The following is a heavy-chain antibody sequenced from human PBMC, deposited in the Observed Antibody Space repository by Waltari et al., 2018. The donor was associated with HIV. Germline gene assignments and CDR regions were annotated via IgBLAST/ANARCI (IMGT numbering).Heavy chain of an antibody. CDR1: GYTFTAHY. J-gene: IGHJ6*02. CDR2: INPKSGVT. CDR3: FYYSNTESYGLDV. V-gene: IGHV1-2*06. Sequence: QGQLVQSGAEVKKPGASVKVSCKASGYTFTAHYIHWVRQAPGKGLEWMGRINPKSGVTHYAQKFQDRVTVTRDTSITTAYMELSSLRSDDTARYFCFYYSNTESYGLDVWGQGTTVTVSS. D-gene: IGHD3-22*01.